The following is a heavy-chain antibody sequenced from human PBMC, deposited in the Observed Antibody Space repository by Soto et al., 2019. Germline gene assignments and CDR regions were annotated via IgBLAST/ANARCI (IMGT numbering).Heavy chain of an antibody. V-gene: IGHV4-34*01. CDR1: GGGFWVSD. CDR2: INHSGST. J-gene: IGHJ5*02. CDR3: ARKGYCSSTSCLWFDP. D-gene: IGHD2-2*01. Sequence: PSGTPDLASASLGGGFWVSDLGWILPPPGQGVEWIGEINHSGSTNYNPSLKSRVTISVDTSKNQFSLKLSSVTAADAAVYYCARKGYCSSTSCLWFDPWGQGTLVTVSS.